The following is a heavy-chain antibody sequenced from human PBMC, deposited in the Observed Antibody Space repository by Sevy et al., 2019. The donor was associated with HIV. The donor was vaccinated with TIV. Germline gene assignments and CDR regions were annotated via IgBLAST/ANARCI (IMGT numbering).Heavy chain of an antibody. CDR1: GGSISSYY. CDR3: ARSLRQQLVHRGRFDP. D-gene: IGHD6-13*01. Sequence: SETLSLTCTVSGGSISSYYWSWIRQPPGKGLEWIGYIYYSGSTNYNPSLKSRVTISVDTSKDQFSLKLSSVTAADTAVYYCARSLRQQLVHRGRFDPWGQGTLATVSS. CDR2: IYYSGST. V-gene: IGHV4-59*01. J-gene: IGHJ5*02.